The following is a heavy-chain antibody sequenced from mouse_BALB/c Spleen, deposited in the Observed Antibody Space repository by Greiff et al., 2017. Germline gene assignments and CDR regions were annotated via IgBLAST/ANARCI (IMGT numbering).Heavy chain of an antibody. CDR3: ARSDYYRYEMDY. CDR2: IYPGNVNT. V-gene: IGHV1S56*01. Sequence: QVQLQQSGPELVKPGASVRISCKASGYTFTSYYIHWVKQRPGQGLEWIGWIYPGNVNTKYNEKFKGKATLTADKSSSTAYMQLSSLTSEDSAVYFCARSDYYRYEMDYWGQGTSVTVSS. J-gene: IGHJ4*01. D-gene: IGHD2-14*01. CDR1: GYTFTSYY.